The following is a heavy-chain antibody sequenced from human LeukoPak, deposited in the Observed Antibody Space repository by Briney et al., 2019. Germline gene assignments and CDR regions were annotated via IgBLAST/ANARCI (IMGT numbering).Heavy chain of an antibody. CDR2: IIPILGIA. Sequence: SVKVSCKASGGTFSSYAISWVRQAPGQGLEWMGRIIPILGIANYAQKFQGRVTITADKSTSTAYMELSSLRSEDTAVYYCARDTSGYDYGYWGQGTLVTVSS. J-gene: IGHJ4*02. CDR3: ARDTSGYDYGY. CDR1: GGTFSSYA. V-gene: IGHV1-69*04. D-gene: IGHD5-12*01.